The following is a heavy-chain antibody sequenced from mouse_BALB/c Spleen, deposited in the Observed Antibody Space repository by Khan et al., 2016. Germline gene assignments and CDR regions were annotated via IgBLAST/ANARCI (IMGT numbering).Heavy chain of an antibody. Sequence: EVKLLESGGGLVQPGGSLKLSCAASGFDFSRYWMSWVRQAPGKGLEWIGEINPDSSTINYTPSLKDKFIISRDNANNTLYLQMSKVRSEDTALYYCASIHYYYWYFDVWGAGTTVTVSS. CDR2: INPDSSTI. D-gene: IGHD1-2*01. CDR1: GFDFSRYW. V-gene: IGHV4-1*02. J-gene: IGHJ1*01. CDR3: ASIHYYYWYFDV.